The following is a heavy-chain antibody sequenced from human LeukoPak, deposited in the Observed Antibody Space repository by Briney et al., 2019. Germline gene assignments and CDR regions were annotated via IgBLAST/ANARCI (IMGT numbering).Heavy chain of an antibody. CDR3: ARTRGMSY. Sequence: KPSETLSLTCAVYGGSFSGYYWRWIPQPPRKGLEWIGEINHSGSTNYNPSLKSRVTISVDTSKNQFSLKLSSVTAADTAVYYCARTRGMSYWGQGTLVTVSS. J-gene: IGHJ4*02. V-gene: IGHV4-34*01. D-gene: IGHD3-16*01. CDR1: GGSFSGYY. CDR2: INHSGST.